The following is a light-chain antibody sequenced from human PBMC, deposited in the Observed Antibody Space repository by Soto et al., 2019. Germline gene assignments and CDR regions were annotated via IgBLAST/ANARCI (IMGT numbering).Light chain of an antibody. CDR1: SSDVGGFDF. CDR3: SSYTSHNTPWV. J-gene: IGLJ3*02. Sequence: QSVQTQPASVSGSPGQSITISCTGTSSDVGGFDFVSWYQHHPGKAPKLLVYEVSNRPSRVSSRFSGSKSGTTASLTISGLQAEDEADYYCSSYTSHNTPWVFGGGTKVTVL. V-gene: IGLV2-14*01. CDR2: EVS.